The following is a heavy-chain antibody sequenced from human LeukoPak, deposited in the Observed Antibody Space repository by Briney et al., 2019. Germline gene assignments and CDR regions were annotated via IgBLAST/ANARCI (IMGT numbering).Heavy chain of an antibody. CDR2: IKQDGSEK. Sequence: PGGSLRLSCAASGFTFSSYWMSWVRRAPGKGLGWVANIKQDGSEKYYVDSVKGRFTISRDNAKNSLYLQMNSLRAEEKAVYYCARVYCSGGSCYSGYFDYWGQGTLVTVSS. D-gene: IGHD2-15*01. J-gene: IGHJ4*02. V-gene: IGHV3-7*01. CDR1: GFTFSSYW. CDR3: ARVYCSGGSCYSGYFDY.